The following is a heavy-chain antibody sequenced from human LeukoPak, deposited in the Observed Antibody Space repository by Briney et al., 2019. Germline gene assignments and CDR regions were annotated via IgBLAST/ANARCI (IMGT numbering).Heavy chain of an antibody. CDR2: ISYDGSNK. CDR3: ARDLRRHIVVVTAIRYYYYGMDV. D-gene: IGHD2-21*02. Sequence: GRSLRLSCAASGLTFSSYAMHWVRQAPGKGLEWVAVISYDGSNKYYADSAKGRFTISRDNSKNTLYLQMNSLRAEDTAAYYCARDLRRHIVVVTAIRYYYYGMDVWGQGTTVTVSS. V-gene: IGHV3-30-3*01. CDR1: GLTFSSYA. J-gene: IGHJ6*02.